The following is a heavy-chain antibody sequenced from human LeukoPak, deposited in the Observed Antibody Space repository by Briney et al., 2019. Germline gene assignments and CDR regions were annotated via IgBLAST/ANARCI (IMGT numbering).Heavy chain of an antibody. CDR1: GGSISSSSYY. J-gene: IGHJ4*02. CDR3: ARSGYSSSWYFDY. Sequence: SETLSLTCTVSGGSISSSSYYWGWIRQPPGKGLERIGSIYYSGSTYYNPSLKSRVTISVDTSKNQFSLKLSSVTVADTAVYYCARSGYSSSWYFDYWGQGTLVTVSS. V-gene: IGHV4-39*01. CDR2: IYYSGST. D-gene: IGHD6-13*01.